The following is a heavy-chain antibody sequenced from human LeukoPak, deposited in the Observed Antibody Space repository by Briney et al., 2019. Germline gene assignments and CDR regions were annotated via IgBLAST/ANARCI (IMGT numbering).Heavy chain of an antibody. J-gene: IGHJ5*02. D-gene: IGHD3-22*01. V-gene: IGHV3-53*04. Sequence: GGSLRLSCAASGFTVSSNYMSWVRQAPGKGLEWVSVIYSGGSTYYADSVKGRFTISRHNSKNTLYLRMNSLRAEDTAVYYCARESDSSGYWFDPWGQGTLVTVSS. CDR3: ARESDSSGYWFDP. CDR2: IYSGGST. CDR1: GFTVSSNY.